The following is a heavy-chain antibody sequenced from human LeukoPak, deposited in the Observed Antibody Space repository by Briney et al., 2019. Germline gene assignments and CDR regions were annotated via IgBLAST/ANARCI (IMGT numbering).Heavy chain of an antibody. Sequence: GGSLRLSCAASGFTVSDYYMSLIRQAPGKGLEWVSYISSSGSTIYYADSVKGRFTISRDNAKNSLYLQMNSLRAEDTAVYYCAREYCSSTSCYSFLDYWGQGTLVTVSS. CDR1: GFTVSDYY. CDR2: ISSSGSTI. D-gene: IGHD2-2*01. J-gene: IGHJ4*02. CDR3: AREYCSSTSCYSFLDY. V-gene: IGHV3-11*01.